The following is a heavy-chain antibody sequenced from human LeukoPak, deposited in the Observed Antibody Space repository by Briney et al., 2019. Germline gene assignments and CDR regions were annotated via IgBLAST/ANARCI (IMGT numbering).Heavy chain of an antibody. Sequence: SETLSLTCAVYGGSFSGYYWTWIRQPPGKGLEWIGEINHSGMSAYDPSLKSRVTISVDTSKNQFSLKLSSVTAADTAVYYCARLVDTAMVHYFDYWGQGTLVTVSS. D-gene: IGHD5-18*01. CDR3: ARLVDTAMVHYFDY. CDR2: INHSGMS. J-gene: IGHJ4*02. V-gene: IGHV4-34*01. CDR1: GGSFSGYY.